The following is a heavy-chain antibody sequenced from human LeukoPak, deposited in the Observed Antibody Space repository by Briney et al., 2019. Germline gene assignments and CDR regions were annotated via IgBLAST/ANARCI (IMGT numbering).Heavy chain of an antibody. Sequence: KPSETLSLTCTVSGGSISSYYWSWIRQPPGKGLEWFGDIYYSGGTNYNPSLKSRVTISVDTSKNQFSLKLSSVTAADTAVYYCARTADYDFWSGLNYYYYMDVWGKGTTVTVSS. CDR3: ARTADYDFWSGLNYYYYMDV. D-gene: IGHD3-3*01. CDR1: GGSISSYY. V-gene: IGHV4-59*01. J-gene: IGHJ6*03. CDR2: IYYSGGT.